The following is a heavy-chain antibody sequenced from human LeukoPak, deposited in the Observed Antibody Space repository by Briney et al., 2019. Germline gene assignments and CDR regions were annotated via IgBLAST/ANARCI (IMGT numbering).Heavy chain of an antibody. CDR1: GFTFDDYA. Sequence: PGRSLRLSCAASGFTFDDYAMHWVRRAPGKGLEWVSGISWNSGNIYYEDSVKGRFTISRDNAKNSLYLQMNSLRAEDTALYYCAKGEAIRYFDWLLYDWGQGIPVTVSS. CDR3: AKGEAIRYFDWLLYD. CDR2: ISWNSGNI. J-gene: IGHJ4*02. D-gene: IGHD3-9*01. V-gene: IGHV3-9*01.